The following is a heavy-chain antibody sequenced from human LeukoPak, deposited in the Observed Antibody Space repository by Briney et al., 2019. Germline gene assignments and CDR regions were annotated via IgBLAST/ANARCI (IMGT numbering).Heavy chain of an antibody. D-gene: IGHD3-10*01. CDR1: GFTFSSYW. CDR3: ARDLPYGSGSYFYDY. CDR2: IKQDGSEK. J-gene: IGHJ4*02. V-gene: IGHV3-7*01. Sequence: GGSLRLSCAASGFTFSSYWMSWVRQAPGKGLEWVANIKQDGSEKYYVDSVKGRFTISRDNAKNSLYLQMNSLRAEDTAVYYCARDLPYGSGSYFYDYWGQGTLVTVSS.